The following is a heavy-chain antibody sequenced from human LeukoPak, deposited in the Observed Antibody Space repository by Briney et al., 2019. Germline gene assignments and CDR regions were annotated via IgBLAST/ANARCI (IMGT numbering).Heavy chain of an antibody. D-gene: IGHD2-2*01. CDR2: ISYDGSNK. CDR3: AKDYIVVVPAAIDY. J-gene: IGHJ4*02. V-gene: IGHV3-30*18. CDR1: GFTFSSYG. Sequence: GGPLRLSCATSGFTFSSYGMHWVRQAPGKGLEWVAVISYDGSNKYYADSVKGRFTIARDNSKNTLYLQMDRLRAENTAVYYCAKDYIVVVPAAIDYWGQGTLVTVSS.